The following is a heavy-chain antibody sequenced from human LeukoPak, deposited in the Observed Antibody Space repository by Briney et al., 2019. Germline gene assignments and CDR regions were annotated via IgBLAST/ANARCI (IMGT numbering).Heavy chain of an antibody. CDR1: GFTFSSYA. J-gene: IGHJ4*02. CDR3: ARDLSSGYYFDY. V-gene: IGHV3-30*01. Sequence: GWSLRLSCAASGFTFSSYAMHWVRQAPGKGLEWVAVISYDGSNKYYADSVKGRFTISRDNSKNTLYLQMNSLRAEDTAVYYCARDLSSGYYFDYWGQGTLVTVSS. CDR2: ISYDGSNK. D-gene: IGHD3-22*01.